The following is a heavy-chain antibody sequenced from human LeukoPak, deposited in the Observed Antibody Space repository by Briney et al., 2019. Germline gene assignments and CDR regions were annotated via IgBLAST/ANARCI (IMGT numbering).Heavy chain of an antibody. J-gene: IGHJ5*02. CDR1: GGSFSGYY. D-gene: IGHD6-6*01. CDR3: ARLVHSSSWVWFDP. V-gene: IGHV4-39*01. CDR2: IYYSGST. Sequence: PSETLSLTCAVYGGSFSGYYWGWIRQPPGKGLEWIGSIYYSGSTYYNPSLKSRVTISVDTSKNQFSLKLSSVTAADTAVYYCARLVHSSSWVWFDPWGQGTLVTVSS.